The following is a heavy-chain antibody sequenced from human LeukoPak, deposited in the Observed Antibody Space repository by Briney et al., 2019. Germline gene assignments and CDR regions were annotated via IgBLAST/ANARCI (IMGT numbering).Heavy chain of an antibody. D-gene: IGHD4-17*01. CDR2: IYTSGST. Sequence: PSETLSLTCTVSGGSISSYYWSWIRQPAGKGLEWIGRIYTSGSTNYNPSLKSRVTMSVDTPKNQFSLKLSSVTAADTAVYYCASVGQYGDYADYWGQGTLVTVSS. CDR1: GGSISSYY. J-gene: IGHJ4*02. CDR3: ASVGQYGDYADY. V-gene: IGHV4-4*07.